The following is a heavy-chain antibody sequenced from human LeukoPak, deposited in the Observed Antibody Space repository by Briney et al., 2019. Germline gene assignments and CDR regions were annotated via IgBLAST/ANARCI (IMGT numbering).Heavy chain of an antibody. CDR2: IKQDGSEK. CDR1: GFTFRSYG. V-gene: IGHV3-7*01. J-gene: IGHJ4*02. D-gene: IGHD6-6*01. CDR3: ARDSSSSLFL. Sequence: GGSLRLSCAVSGFTFRSYGMNWVRQAPGKGLEWVANIKQDGSEKYYVDSVKGRFTISRDNAKNSLYLQMNSLRAEDTAVYYCARDSSSSLFLWGQGTLVTVSS.